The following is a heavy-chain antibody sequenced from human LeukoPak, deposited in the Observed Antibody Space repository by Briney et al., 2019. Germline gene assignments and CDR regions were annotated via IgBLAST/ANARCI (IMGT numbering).Heavy chain of an antibody. CDR2: ISYDGSNK. D-gene: IGHD2-8*01. Sequence: GGSLRLSCAASGFTFSSYGMHWVRQAPGKGLEWVAVISYDGSNKYYADSVKGRFTISRDNSKNTLYLQMNSLRAEDTAVYYCAKDRGMYLYYMDVWGKGTTVTISS. V-gene: IGHV3-30*18. J-gene: IGHJ6*03. CDR3: AKDRGMYLYYMDV. CDR1: GFTFSSYG.